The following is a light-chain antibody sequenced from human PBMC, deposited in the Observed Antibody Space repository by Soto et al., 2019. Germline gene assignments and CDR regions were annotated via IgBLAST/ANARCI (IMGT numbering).Light chain of an antibody. CDR1: QSVSSSY. Sequence: ETVWTQSPGTLSLSPGERATLSCRASQSVSSSYLAWYQQKPGQAPRLLSYGASSGATGIPDRFSGSESGTDFTLTISRLEPEDFAVYYCQQYGSSPRTFGQGTKLEI. CDR2: GAS. V-gene: IGKV3-20*01. CDR3: QQYGSSPRT. J-gene: IGKJ2*01.